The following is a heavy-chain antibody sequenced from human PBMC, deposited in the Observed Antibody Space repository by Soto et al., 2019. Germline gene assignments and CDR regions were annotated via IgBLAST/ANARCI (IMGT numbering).Heavy chain of an antibody. V-gene: IGHV3-23*01. CDR2: ISAAGST. Sequence: EVHLLQSGGGLVQPGGSPRLSCVTSGFTFTDYVVSWVRQAPGKGLEWVSGISAAGSTYYADSVKGRFTISRDNSKNTLYLQMNSLRAEDTAVYYCAKCGGLGTPRGGGDCYCPIDYWGQGALVTVSS. CDR3: AKCGGLGTPRGGGDCYCPIDY. CDR1: GFTFTDYV. J-gene: IGHJ4*02. D-gene: IGHD2-21*01.